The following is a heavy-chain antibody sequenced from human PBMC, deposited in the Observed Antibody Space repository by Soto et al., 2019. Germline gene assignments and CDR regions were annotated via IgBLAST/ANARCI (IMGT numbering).Heavy chain of an antibody. CDR3: ASRAYCGGDCYSGADY. CDR1: GYSFTSYW. V-gene: IGHV5-51*01. D-gene: IGHD2-21*02. Sequence: GESLKISCNGSGYSFTSYWIGWVRQMPGKGLEWMGIIYPGDSDTRYSPSFQGQVTISADKSISTAYLQWSSLKASDTAMYYCASRAYCGGDCYSGADYWGQGTLVTVSS. CDR2: IYPGDSDT. J-gene: IGHJ4*02.